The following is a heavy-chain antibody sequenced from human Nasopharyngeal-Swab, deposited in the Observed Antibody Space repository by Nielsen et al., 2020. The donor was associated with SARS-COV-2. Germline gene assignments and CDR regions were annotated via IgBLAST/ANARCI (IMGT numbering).Heavy chain of an antibody. CDR3: ARGYGSFPYYFDH. D-gene: IGHD1-26*01. J-gene: IGHJ4*02. CDR1: GGSITSSDDY. V-gene: IGHV4-39*01. Sequence: SETLSLTCSVSGGSITSSDDYWGWIRQPQGKGLEWIGSIYYSGTTTYNPSLKSRVTISVDTSKNQFSLKLNSVTATDTAVYYCARGYGSFPYYFDHWGQGTLVTVSS. CDR2: IYYSGTT.